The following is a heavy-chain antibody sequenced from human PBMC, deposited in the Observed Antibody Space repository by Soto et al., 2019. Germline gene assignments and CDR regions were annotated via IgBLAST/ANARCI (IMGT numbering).Heavy chain of an antibody. CDR3: ASSLGYSSSWYPIAVAGTNCFDP. Sequence: PSETMSLRCTVAGGSSRSGGDYWSWIRQHPGKGLEWIGYIYYSGSTYYNPSLKSRVTISVDTSKNQFSLKLSSVTAADTAVYYCASSLGYSSSWYPIAVAGTNCFDPWGQGTLVTVSS. V-gene: IGHV4-31*03. D-gene: IGHD6-13*01. CDR2: IYYSGST. CDR1: GGSSRSGGDY. J-gene: IGHJ5*02.